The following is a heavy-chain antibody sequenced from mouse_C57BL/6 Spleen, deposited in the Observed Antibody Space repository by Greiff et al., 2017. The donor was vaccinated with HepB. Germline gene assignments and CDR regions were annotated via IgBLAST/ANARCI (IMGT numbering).Heavy chain of an antibody. J-gene: IGHJ1*03. CDR3: ARWGSRYWYFDV. CDR2: IYPGSGST. CDR1: GYTFTSYW. Sequence: QVQLKQPGAELVKPGASVKMSCKASGYTFTSYWITWVKQRPGQGLEWIGDIYPGSGSTNYNEKFKSKATLTVDTSSSTAYMQLSSLTSEDSAVYYCARWGSRYWYFDVWGTGTTVTVSS. V-gene: IGHV1-55*01. D-gene: IGHD1-1*01.